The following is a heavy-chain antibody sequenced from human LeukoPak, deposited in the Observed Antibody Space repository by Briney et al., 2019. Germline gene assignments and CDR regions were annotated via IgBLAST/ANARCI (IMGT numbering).Heavy chain of an antibody. Sequence: ASVKVSCKASGYTFTSYYMHWVRQAPGQGLEWMGWISAYNGNTNYAQKLQGRVTMTTDTSTSTAYMELRSLRSDDTAVYYCARGEAYCSGGSCYPWAFDIWGQGTMVTVSS. J-gene: IGHJ3*02. CDR3: ARGEAYCSGGSCYPWAFDI. D-gene: IGHD2-15*01. V-gene: IGHV1-18*04. CDR2: ISAYNGNT. CDR1: GYTFTSYY.